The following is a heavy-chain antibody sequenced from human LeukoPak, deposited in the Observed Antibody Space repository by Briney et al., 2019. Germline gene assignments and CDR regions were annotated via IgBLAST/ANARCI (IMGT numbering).Heavy chain of an antibody. CDR3: ARGVDSAIDW. V-gene: IGHV3-7*01. D-gene: IGHD3-9*01. Sequence: GGSLRLSCAASGFTFSSYWMNWVRQAPGEGLEWVANINGGGRDSYYVCSVRGRFMFFRDNADNALYLQMNSLRGDDTALYYCARGVDSAIDWWGQGTLVTVSS. J-gene: IGHJ4*02. CDR2: INGGGRDS. CDR1: GFTFSSYW.